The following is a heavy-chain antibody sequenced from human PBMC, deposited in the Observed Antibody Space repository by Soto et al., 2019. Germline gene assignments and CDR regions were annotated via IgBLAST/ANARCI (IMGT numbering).Heavy chain of an antibody. J-gene: IGHJ4*02. CDR1: GFTFKHNA. Sequence: QVQLVESGGGVVQPGRSLTIFCTASGFTFKHNAMHWIRQAPAKGLEWVADISFDGSTKKYADSVKGRFTISRDNSKNKISLQMRALKGEDTATYYCAREGIAESGPNFYDFWGQGTLVAVSS. CDR3: AREGIAESGPNFYDF. CDR2: ISFDGSTK. V-gene: IGHV3-30-3*01. D-gene: IGHD6-13*01.